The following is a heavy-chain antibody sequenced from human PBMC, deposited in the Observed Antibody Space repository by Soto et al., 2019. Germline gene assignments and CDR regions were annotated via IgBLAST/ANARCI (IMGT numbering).Heavy chain of an antibody. CDR2: TSWNSGSI. Sequence: GGSLRLSCAASGFTFDDYAMHWVRQAPGKGLEWVSGTSWNSGSIGYADSVKGRFTISRDNAKNSLYLQMNSLRAEDTALYYCAKADIVATIRGGGAFDIWGQGTMVTVSS. J-gene: IGHJ3*02. CDR1: GFTFDDYA. CDR3: AKADIVATIRGGGAFDI. D-gene: IGHD5-12*01. V-gene: IGHV3-9*01.